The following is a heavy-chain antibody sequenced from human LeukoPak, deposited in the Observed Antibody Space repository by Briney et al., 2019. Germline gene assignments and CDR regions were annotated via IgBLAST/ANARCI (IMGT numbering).Heavy chain of an antibody. CDR3: AAVVIYGGHLSY. CDR1: RHTLSNLS. J-gene: IGHJ4*02. V-gene: IGHV1-24*01. CDR2: LQPEDAET. D-gene: IGHD5-12*01. Sequence: ASVKVSCKVSRHTLSNLSVNWVRQAPGKGLEWVGGLQPEDAETVYAQSFQGRVTMTEDTSTETAYMERRSMKYEDMDVYYCAAVVIYGGHLSYWGQGTLVTVSS.